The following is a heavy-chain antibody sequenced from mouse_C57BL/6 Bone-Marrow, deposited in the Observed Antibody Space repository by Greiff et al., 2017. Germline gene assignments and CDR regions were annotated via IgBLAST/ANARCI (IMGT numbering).Heavy chain of an antibody. CDR2: INPSSGYT. CDR1: GYTFTSYT. CDR3: ASSFNWEFAY. V-gene: IGHV1-4*01. D-gene: IGHD4-1*01. Sequence: VQLQQSGAELARPGASVKMSCKASGYTFTSYTMHWVKQRPGQGLEWIGYINPSSGYTKYNQKFKDKATLTADKSSSTAYMQLSSLTSEDSAVYYCASSFNWEFAYWGQGTLVTVSA. J-gene: IGHJ3*01.